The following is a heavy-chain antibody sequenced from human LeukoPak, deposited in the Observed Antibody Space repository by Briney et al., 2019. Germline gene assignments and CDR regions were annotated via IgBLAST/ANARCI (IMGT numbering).Heavy chain of an antibody. CDR3: ARHNAVAATGDY. J-gene: IGHJ4*02. V-gene: IGHV4-4*07. D-gene: IGHD6-19*01. CDR2: IYTSGST. CDR1: GGSISSYY. Sequence: PSETLSLTCTVSGGSISSYYWSWIRQPAGKGLEWIGRIYTSGSTNYNPSLKSRVTISVDKSKNQFSLKLSSVTAADTAVYYCARHNAVAATGDYWGQGTLVTVSS.